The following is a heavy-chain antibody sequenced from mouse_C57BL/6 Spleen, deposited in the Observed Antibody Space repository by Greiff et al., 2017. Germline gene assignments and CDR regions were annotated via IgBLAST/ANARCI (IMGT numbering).Heavy chain of an antibody. J-gene: IGHJ3*01. CDR1: GYAFTNYL. V-gene: IGHV1-54*01. CDR2: INPGSGGT. CDR3: ASETAEASSFAG. D-gene: IGHD3-2*02. Sequence: QVQLQQSGAELVRPGASVKVSCKASGYAFTNYLIDWVKQRPGQGLEWIGVINPGSGGTNYNEKFKGKATLTADKSSSTAYMQLSSLTSEDSAVYFCASETAEASSFAGWGKGTLVTVAA.